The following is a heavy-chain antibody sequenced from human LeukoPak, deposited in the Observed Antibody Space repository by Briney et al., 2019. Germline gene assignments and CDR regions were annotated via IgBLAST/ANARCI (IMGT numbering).Heavy chain of an antibody. CDR1: GFTFSTYA. J-gene: IGHJ4*02. D-gene: IGHD4-17*01. Sequence: PGESLRLSCEASGFTFSTYAMSWVRQAPGKGLEWVSAISGSGGSTYYADSVKGRFTISRDNSKNTLYLQMNSLRAEDTAVYYCAKGYNYGDYGPLDYWGQGTLVTVSS. CDR2: ISGSGGST. V-gene: IGHV3-23*01. CDR3: AKGYNYGDYGPLDY.